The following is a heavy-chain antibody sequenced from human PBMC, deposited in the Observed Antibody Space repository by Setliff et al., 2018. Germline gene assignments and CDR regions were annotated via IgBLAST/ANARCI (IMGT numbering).Heavy chain of an antibody. CDR3: ARVFRSSTSCSFYYYYYYMDV. D-gene: IGHD2-2*01. CDR1: GYTFTSYY. CDR2: INPSGGST. J-gene: IGHJ6*03. Sequence: ASVKVSCKASGYTFTSYYMHWVRQAPGQGLEWMGIINPSGGSTSYAQKFQGRVTMTRDTSTSTVYMELSSLRSEDTAVYYCARVFRSSTSCSFYYYYYYMDVWGKGTTVTVSS. V-gene: IGHV1-46*01.